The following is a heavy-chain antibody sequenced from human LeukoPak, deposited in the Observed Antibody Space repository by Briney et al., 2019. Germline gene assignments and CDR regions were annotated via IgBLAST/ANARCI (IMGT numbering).Heavy chain of an antibody. V-gene: IGHV3-7*03. CDR3: AKGTSNPEY. J-gene: IGHJ4*02. CDR2: IKQEGSEK. CDR1: GFTFSSYW. Sequence: GGSLRLSCAASGFTFSSYWMSWVRQAPGNGLEWVANIKQEGSEKYYVDSVKGRSTISRDNSKKTLYLQMNSLRAEDTAVYYCAKGTSNPEYWGQGTLVTVSS.